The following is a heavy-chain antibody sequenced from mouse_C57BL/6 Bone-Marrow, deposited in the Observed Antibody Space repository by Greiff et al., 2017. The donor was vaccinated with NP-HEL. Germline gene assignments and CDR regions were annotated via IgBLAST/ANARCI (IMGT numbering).Heavy chain of an antibody. CDR1: GYTFTSYW. CDR2: IDPSDSYT. CDR3: ARDHGDEWFAY. Sequence: QVQLQQPGAELVMPGASVKLSCKASGYTFTSYWMHWVKQRPGQGLEWIGEIDPSDSYTNYNQKFKGKSTLTVDKSSSTAYMQLSSLTSEDSAVYYCARDHGDEWFAYWGRGTLVTVSA. V-gene: IGHV1-69*01. J-gene: IGHJ3*01.